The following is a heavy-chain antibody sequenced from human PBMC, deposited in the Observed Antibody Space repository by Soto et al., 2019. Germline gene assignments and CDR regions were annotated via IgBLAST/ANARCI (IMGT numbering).Heavy chain of an antibody. CDR2: FDPEDGET. CDR1: GYTLTELS. J-gene: IGHJ4*02. D-gene: IGHD3-16*01. Sequence: ASLKVSCKVSGYTLTELSMHWVRQAPGKGLEWMGGFDPEDGETIYAQKFQGRVTMTEDTSTDTAYMELSSLRSEDTAVYYCATVRITGYRDSEYYFDYWGQGTLVTVSS. CDR3: ATVRITGYRDSEYYFDY. V-gene: IGHV1-24*01.